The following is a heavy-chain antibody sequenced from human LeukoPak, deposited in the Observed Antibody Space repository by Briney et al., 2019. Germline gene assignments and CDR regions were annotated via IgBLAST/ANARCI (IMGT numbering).Heavy chain of an antibody. CDR1: GGSFSGYY. J-gene: IGHJ3*02. D-gene: IGHD3-10*01. Sequence: KTSETLSLTCAVYGGSFSGYYWSWIRQPPGKGLEWIGEINHSGSTNYNPSLKSRVTISVDTSKNQFSLKLSSVTAADTAVYYCATGPDLGNYGSGSYYTRRAFDIWGQGTMVTVSS. V-gene: IGHV4-34*01. CDR3: ATGPDLGNYGSGSYYTRRAFDI. CDR2: INHSGST.